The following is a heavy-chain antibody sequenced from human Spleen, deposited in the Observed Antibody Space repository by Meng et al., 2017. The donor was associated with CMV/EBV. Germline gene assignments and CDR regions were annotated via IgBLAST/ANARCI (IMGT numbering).Heavy chain of an antibody. CDR2: ISGSGSST. J-gene: IGHJ4*02. CDR1: GFPFSSYA. V-gene: IGHV3-23*01. Sequence: VSGFPFSSYAMSWVRQAPGKGLEWVSTISGSGSSTYYADSVKGRFTIFRDNSKNTLYVQMSRLRAEDTAVYYCANIPSAAGAYYFDYWGQGTLVTVSS. D-gene: IGHD6-13*01. CDR3: ANIPSAAGAYYFDY.